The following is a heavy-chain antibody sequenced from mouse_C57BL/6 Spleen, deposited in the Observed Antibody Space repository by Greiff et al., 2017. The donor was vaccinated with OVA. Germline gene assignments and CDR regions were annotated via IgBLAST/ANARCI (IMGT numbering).Heavy chain of an antibody. J-gene: IGHJ2*01. CDR2: IYPSDSET. CDR3: ARSGSSPDY. Sequence: QVHVKQPGAELVRPGSSVKLSCKASGYTFTSYWMDWVKQRPGQGLEWIGNIYPSDSETHYNQKFKDKATLTVDKSSSTAYMQLSSLTSEDSAVYYCARSGSSPDYWGQGTTLTVSS. D-gene: IGHD1-1*01. CDR1: GYTFTSYW. V-gene: IGHV1-61*01.